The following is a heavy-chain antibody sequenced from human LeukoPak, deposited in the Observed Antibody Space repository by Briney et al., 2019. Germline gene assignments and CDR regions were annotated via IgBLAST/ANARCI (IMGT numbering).Heavy chain of an antibody. V-gene: IGHV4-31*03. Sequence: ASQTLSLTGTVSGGSISSGGYYWSWIRQHPGKGLEWIGYIYYSGSTYYNPSLKSRVTISVDTSKNQFSLKLSSVTAADTAVYYCARGVQLWPIDYWGQGTLVTVSS. CDR1: GGSISSGGYY. D-gene: IGHD5-18*01. J-gene: IGHJ4*02. CDR2: IYYSGST. CDR3: ARGVQLWPIDY.